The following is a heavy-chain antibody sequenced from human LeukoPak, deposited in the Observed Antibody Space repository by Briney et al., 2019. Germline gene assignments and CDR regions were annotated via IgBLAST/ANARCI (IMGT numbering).Heavy chain of an antibody. V-gene: IGHV4-30-4*01. D-gene: IGHD2-2*01. CDR2: IYYSGST. J-gene: IGHJ4*02. CDR1: GGPISSGDYY. Sequence: PSETLSLTCTVSGGPISSGDYYWSWTRQPPGKGLEWIGYIYYSGSTYYNPSLKSRVTISVDTSKNQFSLKLSSVTAADTAVYYCARVGCSSTSCRTRPYYFDYWGQGTLVTVSS. CDR3: ARVGCSSTSCRTRPYYFDY.